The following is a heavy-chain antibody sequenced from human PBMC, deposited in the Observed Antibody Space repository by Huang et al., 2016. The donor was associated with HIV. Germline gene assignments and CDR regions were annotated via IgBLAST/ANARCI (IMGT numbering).Heavy chain of an antibody. J-gene: IGHJ4*02. Sequence: QVQLVESGGGVVQPGGSLRLSCTAFGFPFGSFGMHWVRQAPVKGLEGVAFIRYDGNNYYYADSVRGRVTISRDNSKDTLYLQMNRLRPDDSAVYYCAKDLTYTFGRHFDYWGRGTLVTVSS. CDR1: GFPFGSFG. CDR3: AKDLTYTFGRHFDY. D-gene: IGHD3-3*01. CDR2: IRYDGNNY. V-gene: IGHV3-30*02.